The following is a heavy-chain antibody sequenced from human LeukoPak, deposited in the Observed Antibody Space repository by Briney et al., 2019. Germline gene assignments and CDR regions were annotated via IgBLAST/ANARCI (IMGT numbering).Heavy chain of an antibody. CDR1: GYSFTSYW. CDR3: ARHGEPGLYYYYYYMDV. V-gene: IGHV5-51*01. D-gene: IGHD1-26*01. Sequence: GKSLKISCKGSGYSFTSYWIGWVRQMPGKGLEWMGIIYPGDSDTRYSPSFQGQVTISADKSISTAYLQWSSLKASDTAMYYCARHGEPGLYYYYYYMDVWGKGTTVTISS. J-gene: IGHJ6*03. CDR2: IYPGDSDT.